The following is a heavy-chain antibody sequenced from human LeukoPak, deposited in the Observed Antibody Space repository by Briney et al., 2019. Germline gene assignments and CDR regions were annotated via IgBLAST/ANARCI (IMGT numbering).Heavy chain of an antibody. CDR3: ASRQGLVGATIVSWFDP. V-gene: IGHV4-4*02. Sequence: SGTLSLTCAVSGGSISSSNWWSWVRQPPGKGLEWIGEIYHSGSTNYNPSLKSRVTISVDTSKNQFSLKLSSVTAADTAVYYCASRQGLVGATIVSWFDPWGQGTLVTVSS. CDR2: IYHSGST. D-gene: IGHD1-26*01. CDR1: GGSISSSNW. J-gene: IGHJ5*02.